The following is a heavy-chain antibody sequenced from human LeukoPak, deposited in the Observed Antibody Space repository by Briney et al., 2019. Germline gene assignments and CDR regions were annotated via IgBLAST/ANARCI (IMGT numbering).Heavy chain of an antibody. J-gene: IGHJ6*03. CDR1: GGSISSIGYF. CDR3: ARRVDTTRGYYYFYMDV. Sequence: PSETLSLTCSVAGGSISSIGYFWDWFRQSPGKGLEWIGTIYDGGTKYYNPSLKSRVTISVDTSKNHLSLRLSSVTAADTAVYYCARRVDTTRGYYYFYMDVWGKGTTVTVSS. CDR2: IYDGGTK. D-gene: IGHD5-18*01. V-gene: IGHV4-39*02.